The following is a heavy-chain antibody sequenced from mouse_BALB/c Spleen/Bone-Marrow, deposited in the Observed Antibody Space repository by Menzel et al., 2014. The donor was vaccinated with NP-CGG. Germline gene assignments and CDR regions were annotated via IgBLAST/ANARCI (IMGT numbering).Heavy chain of an antibody. CDR1: GFNIKDTY. D-gene: IGHD1-1*01. V-gene: IGHV14-3*02. CDR2: IDPANGNT. J-gene: IGHJ3*01. CDR3: ARSTGGPYGFVY. Sequence: VQLKQSGAELVKPGASVKLSCTASGFNIKDTYMHWVKQRPEQGLEWIGRIDPANGNTKYDPKFQGKATITADTSSNTGDRQLSSVTSEDTAGYYCARSTGGPYGFVYWGQGTPVTVSA.